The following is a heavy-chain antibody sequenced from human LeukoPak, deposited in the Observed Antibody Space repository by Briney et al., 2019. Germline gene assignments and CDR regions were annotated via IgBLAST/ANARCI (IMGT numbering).Heavy chain of an antibody. D-gene: IGHD3-22*01. CDR1: GFTVSSNY. V-gene: IGHV3-66*02. CDR2: IYSGGST. Sequence: GGSLRLSCAASGFTVSSNYMSWVRQAPGKGLEWVSVIYSGGSTYYADSVKGRFTISRDNSKNTLYLQINSLRAEDTAVYYCARQTIDYSSGYYDYWGQGTLVTVSS. CDR3: ARQTIDYSSGYYDY. J-gene: IGHJ4*02.